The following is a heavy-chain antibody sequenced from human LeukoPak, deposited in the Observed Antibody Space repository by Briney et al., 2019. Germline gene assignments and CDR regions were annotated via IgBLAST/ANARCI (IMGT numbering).Heavy chain of an antibody. CDR1: EFTFSSYS. Sequence: GGSLRLSCAASEFTFSSYSMNWVRQAPGKGLEWVSSISSSSDYIYYADSVKGRFTISRDNAKNSLYLQMNSLRAEDTAVYYCAKDTASSWWYFDLWGRGTLVTVSS. D-gene: IGHD5-18*01. J-gene: IGHJ2*01. CDR3: AKDTASSWWYFDL. CDR2: ISSSSDYI. V-gene: IGHV3-21*04.